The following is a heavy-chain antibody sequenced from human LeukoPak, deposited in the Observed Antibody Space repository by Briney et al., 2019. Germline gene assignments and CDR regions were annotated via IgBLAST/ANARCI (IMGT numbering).Heavy chain of an antibody. D-gene: IGHD2/OR15-2a*01. Sequence: PGGSLRLFCAASGFTIEACAMHWVRQPPGKCLEWVSLINADGGRTYYADSVKGRFTIPRDNSIHSLYLQMTSLRTQDTALYYYATWAFYHGLDVRRQGTTLTVSS. CDR2: INADGGRT. CDR1: GFTIEACA. J-gene: IGHJ6*02. V-gene: IGHV3-43*02. CDR3: ATWAFYHGLDV.